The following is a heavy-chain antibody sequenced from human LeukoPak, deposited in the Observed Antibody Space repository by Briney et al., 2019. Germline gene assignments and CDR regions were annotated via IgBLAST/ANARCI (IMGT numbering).Heavy chain of an antibody. J-gene: IGHJ4*02. Sequence: GEALKISCKGSGYSFTSYWIGWVRQVPGKGREWMGIIYPGDSDTRYSPSFQGQVTISADKSISTAYLQWSSLKASDTAMYYCARQAKTYYYDSSRYYYVYWGQGTLVTVSS. CDR1: GYSFTSYW. CDR2: IYPGDSDT. D-gene: IGHD3-22*01. V-gene: IGHV5-51*01. CDR3: ARQAKTYYYDSSRYYYVY.